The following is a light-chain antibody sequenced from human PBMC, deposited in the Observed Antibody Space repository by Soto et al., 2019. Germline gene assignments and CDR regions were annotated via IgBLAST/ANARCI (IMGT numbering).Light chain of an antibody. CDR2: GAS. CDR3: QKYGSSPLYT. Sequence: EIVLTQSPGTLSLSPGERATLSCRASQSVSSDFLAWYQQKPGQAPRLLIYGASSRATGIPDRFSGSGSGTEFTLTISRLEPEDFAVYYCQKYGSSPLYTFGQGTKLDIK. CDR1: QSVSSDF. J-gene: IGKJ2*01. V-gene: IGKV3-20*01.